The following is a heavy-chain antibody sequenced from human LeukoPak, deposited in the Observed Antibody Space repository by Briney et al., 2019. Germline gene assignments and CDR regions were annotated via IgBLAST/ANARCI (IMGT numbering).Heavy chain of an antibody. Sequence: GGSLRLSCEASGFTFSSHWMSWVRQAPGKGLEWVAIIKQDGSEKDYVDSVTGRFTISRDNAKNSLYLQMNSLRDEDTAVYYCARDTSAWRYGMDVWGQGTTVTVTS. CDR3: ARDTSAWRYGMDV. J-gene: IGHJ6*02. CDR2: IKQDGSEK. CDR1: GFTFSSHW. V-gene: IGHV3-7*01. D-gene: IGHD6-19*01.